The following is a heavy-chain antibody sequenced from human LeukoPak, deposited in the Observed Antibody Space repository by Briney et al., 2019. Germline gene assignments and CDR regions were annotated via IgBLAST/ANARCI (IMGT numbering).Heavy chain of an antibody. CDR2: VYYSGST. CDR3: ARVLRGYENWFDP. Sequence: SETLSLTCTVSGGSISSGDYYWSWIRQPPGKGLEWIGYVYYSGSTYYNPSLKSRVTISVDTSKNQFSLKLSSVTAADTAVYYCARVLRGYENWFDPWGQGTLVTVSS. CDR1: GGSISSGDYY. V-gene: IGHV4-30-4*01. D-gene: IGHD5-18*01. J-gene: IGHJ5*02.